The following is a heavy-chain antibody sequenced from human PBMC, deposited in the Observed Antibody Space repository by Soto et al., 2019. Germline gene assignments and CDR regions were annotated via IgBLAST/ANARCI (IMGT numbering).Heavy chain of an antibody. D-gene: IGHD3-3*01. CDR3: ARGFIGVSRPVFFLGY. J-gene: IGHJ4*02. V-gene: IGHV1-2*02. Sequence: ASVKVSCKASGYTFTGYYMHWVRQAPGQGLEWMGWINPNSGGTNYAQKFQGRVTMTRDTSISTAYMELSRLRSDDTAVYYCARGFIGVSRPVFFLGYWGQGTLVTVSS. CDR2: INPNSGGT. CDR1: GYTFTGYY.